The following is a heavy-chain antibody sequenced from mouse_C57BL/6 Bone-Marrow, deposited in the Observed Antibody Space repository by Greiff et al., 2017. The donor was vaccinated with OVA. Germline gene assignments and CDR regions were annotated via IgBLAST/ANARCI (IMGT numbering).Heavy chain of an antibody. CDR2: IYPRSGNT. V-gene: IGHV1-81*01. J-gene: IGHJ2*01. D-gene: IGHD1-1*01. CDR1: GYTFTSYG. Sequence: VKLMESGAELARPGASVKLSCKASGYTFTSYGISWVKQRTGQGLEWIGEIYPRSGNTYYNEKFKGKATLTADKSSSTAYMELRSLTSEDSAVYFCARWGYGSSYDFDYWGQGTTLTVSS. CDR3: ARWGYGSSYDFDY.